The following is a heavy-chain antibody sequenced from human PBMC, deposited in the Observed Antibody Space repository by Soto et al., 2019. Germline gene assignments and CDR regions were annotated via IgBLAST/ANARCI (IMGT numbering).Heavy chain of an antibody. CDR3: AKDSWYFDL. CDR1: GFIFTNFW. V-gene: IGHV3-74*01. Sequence: GGSLRLSCEASGFIFTNFWMHWVRQVPGKGLVWVSRIDTSGSSTSYADSVKGRFTISRDNAKNTVSLQMNSLRAEDTGVYYCAKDSWYFDLWSQGSLVTAPQ. CDR2: IDTSGSST. J-gene: IGHJ4*02. D-gene: IGHD6-13*01.